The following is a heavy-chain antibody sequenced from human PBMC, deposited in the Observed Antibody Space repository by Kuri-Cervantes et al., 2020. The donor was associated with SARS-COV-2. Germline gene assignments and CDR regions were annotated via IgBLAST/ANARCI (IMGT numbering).Heavy chain of an antibody. CDR2: IYYSGST. CDR1: GGSISSYY. J-gene: IGHJ4*02. CDR3: ARHAQQWLVRYFDY. V-gene: IGHV4-39*01. Sequence: AETLSLTCTVSGGSISSYYWGWIRQPPGKGLEWIGSIYYSGSTYYNPSLKSRVTISVDTSKNQFSLKLSSVTAADTAVYYCARHAQQWLVRYFDYWGQGTLVTVSS. D-gene: IGHD6-19*01.